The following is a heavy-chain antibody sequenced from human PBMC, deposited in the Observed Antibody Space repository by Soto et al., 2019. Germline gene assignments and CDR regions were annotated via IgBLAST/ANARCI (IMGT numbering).Heavy chain of an antibody. CDR2: IYYSGST. CDR1: GDSISEYY. Sequence: SQTLSLTCPVSGDSISEYYWSWIRQPPGKGLEWIGYIYYSGSTNSNNPSLKSRVAISVDTSKNEFSLKLSSVTAAATAVYYCARRWGPTFDYWGQGTLVTVSX. D-gene: IGHD1-26*01. CDR3: ARRWGPTFDY. J-gene: IGHJ4*02. V-gene: IGHV4-59*08.